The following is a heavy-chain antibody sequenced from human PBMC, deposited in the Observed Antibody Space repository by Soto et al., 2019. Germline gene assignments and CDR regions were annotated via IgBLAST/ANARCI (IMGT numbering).Heavy chain of an antibody. V-gene: IGHV1-3*01. CDR1: GYTFTNYA. J-gene: IGHJ4*02. D-gene: IGHD6-13*01. CDR3: AREAAVMAAAGPDY. CDR2: INAGNGNT. Sequence: ASVKVSCKASGYTFTNYAMHWVRQAPGQRLEWMGWINAGNGNTKYSQKFQGRVTITRDTSASTAYMELSSLRSDDAAVYYCAREAAVMAAAGPDYWGQGTLVTVSS.